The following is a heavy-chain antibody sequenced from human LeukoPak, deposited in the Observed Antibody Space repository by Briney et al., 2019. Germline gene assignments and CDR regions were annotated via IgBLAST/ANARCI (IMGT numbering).Heavy chain of an antibody. CDR1: GGSISSSSYY. Sequence: KPSETLSLTCTVSGGSISSSSYYWSWIRQPAGKGLEWIGRIYTSGSTNYNPSLKSRVTISVDTSKNQFSLKLSSVTAADTAVYYCARASYCGGDCLKDDCWGQGTLVTVSS. J-gene: IGHJ4*02. D-gene: IGHD2-21*02. CDR3: ARASYCGGDCLKDDC. CDR2: IYTSGST. V-gene: IGHV4-61*02.